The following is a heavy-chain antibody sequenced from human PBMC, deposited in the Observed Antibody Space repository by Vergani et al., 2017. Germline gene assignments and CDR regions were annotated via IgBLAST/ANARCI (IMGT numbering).Heavy chain of an antibody. CDR3: ARHIRGWGTTVVTPADY. CDR1: GYSFTSYW. J-gene: IGHJ4*02. V-gene: IGHV5-51*01. CDR2: IYPGDSDT. D-gene: IGHD4-23*01. Sequence: EVQLVQSGAEVKKPGESLKISCKGSGYSFTSYWIGWVRQMPGKGLEWMGIIYPGDSDTRYSPSFQGQVTLSADKSISTTYLQWSSLKASDTAMYYCARHIRGWGTTVVTPADYWGQGTLVTVSS.